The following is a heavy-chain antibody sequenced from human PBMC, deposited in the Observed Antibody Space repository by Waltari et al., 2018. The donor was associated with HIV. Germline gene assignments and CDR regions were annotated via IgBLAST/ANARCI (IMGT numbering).Heavy chain of an antibody. CDR2: MNPNSGNT. V-gene: IGHV1-8*01. CDR1: GYTFPRSD. J-gene: IGHJ4*02. CDR3: ARRYDSGTNIAGY. Sequence: QVQLVQSGAEVKKPGASVKVSCKASGYTFPRSDINWVRKATGQGLEWMGWMNPNSGNTGYAQKFQGRVTMTRNTSISTAYMELSGLRSEDTAVYYCARRYDSGTNIAGYWGQGTLVTVSS. D-gene: IGHD3-10*01.